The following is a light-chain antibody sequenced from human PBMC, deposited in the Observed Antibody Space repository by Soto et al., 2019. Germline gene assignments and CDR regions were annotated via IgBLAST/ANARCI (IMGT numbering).Light chain of an antibody. J-gene: IGLJ1*01. Sequence: QSALTQPASVSGSPGQSIAISCTGTSSDVGFYNYVSWYQQHPGKAPKLMVYDVINRPSGVSNRFSGSKSGNTASLTISGLQAEDEADDYCTSYTTSSTDVFGTGTKLTVL. V-gene: IGLV2-14*03. CDR2: DVI. CDR3: TSYTTSSTDV. CDR1: SSDVGFYNY.